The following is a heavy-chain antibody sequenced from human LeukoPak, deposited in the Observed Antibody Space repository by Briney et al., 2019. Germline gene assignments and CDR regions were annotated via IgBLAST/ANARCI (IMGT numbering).Heavy chain of an antibody. V-gene: IGHV4-31*03. CDR1: GATITSGSSY. D-gene: IGHD1-1*01. CDR3: ARANGRPGYRWFNP. J-gene: IGHJ5*02. Sequence: PSETLSLTCSVSGATITSGSSYWSWIRQHPGTGLEWMGYISYSGTTYYTPSLKSRMTISIDTSENQFSLKLSSVTAADTAVYLCARANGRPGYRWFNPWGQGTLVTVSS. CDR2: ISYSGTT.